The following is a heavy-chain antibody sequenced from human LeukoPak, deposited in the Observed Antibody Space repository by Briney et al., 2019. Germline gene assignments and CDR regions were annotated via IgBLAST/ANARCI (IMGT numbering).Heavy chain of an antibody. V-gene: IGHV4-39*07. CDR1: GGSITSSSYY. Sequence: SETLSLTCTVSGGSITSSSYYWGWIRQPPGKGLEWIGSIYHSGSTYYNPSLKSRVTISVDTSKNQFSLKLSSVTAADTAVYYCARGDMTTVTNWGQGTLVTVS. J-gene: IGHJ4*02. CDR3: ARGDMTTVTN. D-gene: IGHD4-17*01. CDR2: IYHSGST.